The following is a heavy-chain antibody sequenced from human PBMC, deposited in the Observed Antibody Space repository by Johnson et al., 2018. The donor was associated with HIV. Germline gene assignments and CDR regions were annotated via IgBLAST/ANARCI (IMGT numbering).Heavy chain of an antibody. CDR2: INSDGSST. CDR1: GFTFSSYW. J-gene: IGHJ3*01. D-gene: IGHD6-19*01. V-gene: IGHV3-74*02. CDR3: ARGYCSHNSCRWGPLDAFDV. Sequence: VQLVESGGGLVQPGGSLRLSYVASGFTFSSYWMHWVRQAPGKGLVWVSRINSDGSSTTYADSVQGRFTISRDSSKSTVFLQMNSLRAEDTAVYFCARGYCSHNSCRWGPLDAFDVWGPGTKVTVSS.